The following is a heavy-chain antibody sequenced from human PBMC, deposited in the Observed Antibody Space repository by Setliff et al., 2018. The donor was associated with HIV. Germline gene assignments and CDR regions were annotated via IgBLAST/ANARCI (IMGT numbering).Heavy chain of an antibody. CDR2: IYYTGNP. J-gene: IGHJ4*02. V-gene: IGHV4-39*01. CDR1: GRSISSSTYY. Sequence: SETLSLTCTVSGRSISSSTYYWGWLRQPPGKGLEWIGSIYYTGNPQYNPSLKSRVTISVDTSKNQFSLKLSSVTAADTAVYYCARVRDDYLDYWGQGTPVTAPQ. CDR3: ARVRDDYLDY.